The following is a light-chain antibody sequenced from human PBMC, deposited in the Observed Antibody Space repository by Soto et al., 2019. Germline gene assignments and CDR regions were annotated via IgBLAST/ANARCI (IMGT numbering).Light chain of an antibody. CDR1: QSVSNN. V-gene: IGKV3-15*01. Sequence: EIVMTQSPATLSVSPGERATLSCRASQSVSNNLAWYQKKPGQAPRLLIYGASTRATGIPARFSGSGSGTAFPLTISSLQSADFEVYYCQQYNNWWTFGQGTRVEI. CDR2: GAS. CDR3: QQYNNWWT. J-gene: IGKJ1*01.